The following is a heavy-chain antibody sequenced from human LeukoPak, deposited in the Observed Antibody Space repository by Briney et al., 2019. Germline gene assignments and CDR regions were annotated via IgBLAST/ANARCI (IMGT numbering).Heavy chain of an antibody. J-gene: IGHJ6*04. D-gene: IGHD3-10*02. CDR1: GFTFSSYA. V-gene: IGHV3-23*01. CDR2: ISGSGGSI. Sequence: GGSLRLSCAASGFTFSSYAMSWVRQAPGKGLEWVSAISGSGGSIYYADSVKGRFTISRDNAKNSLYLQMNSLRAEDTAVYYCAELGITMIGGVWGKGTTVTISS. CDR3: AELGITMIGGV.